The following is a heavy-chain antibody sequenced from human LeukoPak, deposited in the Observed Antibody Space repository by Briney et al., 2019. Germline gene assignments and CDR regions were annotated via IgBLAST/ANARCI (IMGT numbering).Heavy chain of an antibody. J-gene: IGHJ6*02. CDR1: GYTFTGYY. CDR2: INPNSGGT. Sequence: ASVKVSCKASGYTFTGYYMHWVRQAPGQGLEWMGWINPNSGGTNYAQKFQGRVTMTRDTSISTAYMELSRLRSEDTAVYYCARGFVDFWSGYLNYYYYYGMDVWGQGTTVTVSS. D-gene: IGHD3-3*01. CDR3: ARGFVDFWSGYLNYYYYYGMDV. V-gene: IGHV1-2*02.